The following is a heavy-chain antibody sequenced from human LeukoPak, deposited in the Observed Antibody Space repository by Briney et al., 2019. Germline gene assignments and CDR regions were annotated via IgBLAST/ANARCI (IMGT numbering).Heavy chain of an antibody. CDR3: ARDRSVATRIMDV. Sequence: SQTLSLTCTVSGGSISSGDYYWSWIRQPPGKGLEWIGYIYYSGSTYYNPSLKSRVTISVDTSKNQFSLKLSSVTAADTAVYYCARDRSVATRIMDVWGKGTTVTVSS. J-gene: IGHJ6*04. CDR1: GGSISSGDYY. D-gene: IGHD5-12*01. CDR2: IYYSGST. V-gene: IGHV4-30-4*08.